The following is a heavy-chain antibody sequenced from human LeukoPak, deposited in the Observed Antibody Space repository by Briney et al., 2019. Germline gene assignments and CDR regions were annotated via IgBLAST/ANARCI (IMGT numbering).Heavy chain of an antibody. D-gene: IGHD3-22*01. CDR1: GFTFSSNW. J-gene: IGHJ4*02. CDR2: IKQDGSEK. Sequence: GGSLRLSCAGSGFTFSSNWMSWVRQAPGKGLEWAANIKQDGSEKYYVDSVEGRFTISRDNAKNSLYLQMNSLRAEDTAVYYCARASSGYFDYWGQGTLVTVSS. CDR3: ARASSGYFDY. V-gene: IGHV3-7*01.